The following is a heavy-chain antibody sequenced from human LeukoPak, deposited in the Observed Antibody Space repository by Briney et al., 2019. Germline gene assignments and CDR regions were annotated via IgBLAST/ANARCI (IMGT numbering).Heavy chain of an antibody. CDR1: GFTFSGYW. CDR2: IRQDGSDK. Sequence: SGGSLRPSCAASGFTFSGYWMSWVRQAPGKGLEWVANIRQDGSDKYYVDSVRGRFTISRDNADYSLYLHMNSLRAEDTAVYYCAKQRGQGYYFDYWGQGILVTVSS. D-gene: IGHD1/OR15-1a*01. J-gene: IGHJ4*02. CDR3: AKQRGQGYYFDY. V-gene: IGHV3-7*01.